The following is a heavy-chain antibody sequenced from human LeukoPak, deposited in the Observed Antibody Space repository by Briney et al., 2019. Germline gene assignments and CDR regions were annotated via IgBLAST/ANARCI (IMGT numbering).Heavy chain of an antibody. CDR1: GFTFSSYS. D-gene: IGHD3-9*01. Sequence: GGSLRLSCAASGFTFSSYSMNWVRQAPGKGLEWVSSISSSSSYIYYADSVKGRFTISRDNAKNSLYLQMNRLRPEDTALYYCARDGPAIKYYDILTGYYSDAFDIWGQGTMVTVSS. CDR2: ISSSSSYI. V-gene: IGHV3-21*01. J-gene: IGHJ3*02. CDR3: ARDGPAIKYYDILTGYYSDAFDI.